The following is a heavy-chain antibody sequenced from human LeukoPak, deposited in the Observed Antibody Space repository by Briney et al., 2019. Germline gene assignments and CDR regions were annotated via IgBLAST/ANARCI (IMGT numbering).Heavy chain of an antibody. J-gene: IGHJ5*02. D-gene: IGHD3-10*01. Sequence: ASVKVSCKASGYTFTSYDINWVRQATGQGLEWMGWMNPNSGNTGYAQKFQGRVTMTRNTSISTAYMELSSLRSEDTAVYYCARTFTMVRGNERGFDPWGQGTLVTVSS. V-gene: IGHV1-8*01. CDR3: ARTFTMVRGNERGFDP. CDR2: MNPNSGNT. CDR1: GYTFTSYD.